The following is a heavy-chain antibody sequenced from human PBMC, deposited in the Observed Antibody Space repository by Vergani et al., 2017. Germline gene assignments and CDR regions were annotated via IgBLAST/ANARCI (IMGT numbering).Heavy chain of an antibody. Sequence: EVQLVESGGGLVQPGGSLRLSCAASGFTFSSYEMNWVRQAPGKGLEWVSYISSSGSTIYYADSVKGRFTISRDNAKNTVYLQMNSLRAEDTAVYYCARGGVAARAHFNDYWGQGTLVTVSS. J-gene: IGHJ4*02. CDR3: ARGGVAARAHFNDY. D-gene: IGHD6-6*01. CDR1: GFTFSSYE. CDR2: ISSSGSTI. V-gene: IGHV3-48*03.